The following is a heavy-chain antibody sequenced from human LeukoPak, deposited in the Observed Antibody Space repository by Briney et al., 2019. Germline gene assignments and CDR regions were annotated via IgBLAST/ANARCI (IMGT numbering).Heavy chain of an antibody. J-gene: IGHJ2*01. CDR1: GGSISSGSYY. D-gene: IGHD7-27*01. Sequence: PSETLSLTCTVSGGSISSGSYYWSWIRQPAGKGLEWIGRIYTSGSTNYNPSLKSRVTISVDTSKNQFSLKLSSVTAADTAVYYCARTGDRYWYFDLWSRGTLVTVSS. V-gene: IGHV4-61*02. CDR3: ARTGDRYWYFDL. CDR2: IYTSGST.